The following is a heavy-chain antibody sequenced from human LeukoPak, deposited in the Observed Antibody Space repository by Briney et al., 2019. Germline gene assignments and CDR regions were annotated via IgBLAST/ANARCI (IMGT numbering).Heavy chain of an antibody. CDR3: ARHIVAAGTGLLGGIDY. CDR2: IDPSDSYT. J-gene: IGHJ4*02. V-gene: IGHV5-10-1*01. Sequence: GESLKISCKGSGYSFTSYWVSWVRQVPGKGLEWMGRIDPSDSYTNYSPSFQGYVTISADKSITTAYLQWSSLKASDTAMYYCARHIVAAGTGLLGGIDYWGQGTLVTVSS. D-gene: IGHD6-13*01. CDR1: GYSFTSYW.